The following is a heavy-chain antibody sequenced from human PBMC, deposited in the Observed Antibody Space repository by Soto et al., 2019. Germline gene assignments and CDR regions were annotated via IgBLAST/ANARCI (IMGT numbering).Heavy chain of an antibody. CDR3: ARDQSSSPDFFDY. V-gene: IGHV4-30-4*01. CDR1: GASISSDDYY. J-gene: IGHJ4*02. CDR2: IYHTGRT. D-gene: IGHD6-6*01. Sequence: SETLSLTCNVSGASISSDDYYWTWIRHPPGKGLEWIGYIYHTGRTSYNPALRSRLTISIDRSKNQFSLTLSSVSAADTALYYCARDQSSSPDFFDYWGQGTLVTVSS.